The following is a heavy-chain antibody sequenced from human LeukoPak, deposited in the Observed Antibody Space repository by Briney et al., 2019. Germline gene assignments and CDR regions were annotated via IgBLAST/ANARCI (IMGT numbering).Heavy chain of an antibody. D-gene: IGHD3-22*01. CDR2: ITYSGSTV. V-gene: IGHV3-48*03. J-gene: IGHJ4*02. Sequence: GGSLRLSCAASGFTFSNYEMNWVRQAPGQGLEWVAHITYSGSTVYYADPVKGRFTVSRDNAKNALFLQMNSLRAEDTADYYCAREKFYENSGYDYWGQGTLVTVSS. CDR1: GFTFSNYE. CDR3: AREKFYENSGYDY.